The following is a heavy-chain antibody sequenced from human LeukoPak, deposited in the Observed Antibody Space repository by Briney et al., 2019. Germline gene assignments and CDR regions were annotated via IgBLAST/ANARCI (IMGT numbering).Heavy chain of an antibody. CDR2: IIPIFGTA. D-gene: IGHD3-10*01. V-gene: IGHV1-69*06. CDR1: GGTFSSYA. CDR3: ARVLGSTMVRGVINWFDP. Sequence: SVKVSCKASGGTFSSYAISWVRQAPGQGLEWMGGIIPIFGTANYAQKFQGRVTITADKSTSTAYMELSSLRSGDTAVYYCARVLGSTMVRGVINWFDPWGQGTLVTVSS. J-gene: IGHJ5*02.